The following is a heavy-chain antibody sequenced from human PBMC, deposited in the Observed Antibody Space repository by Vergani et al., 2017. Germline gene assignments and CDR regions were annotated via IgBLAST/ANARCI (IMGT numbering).Heavy chain of an antibody. CDR3: ARDGMVVVVAATDYMDV. Sequence: EVQLLESGGGLVQPGGSLRLSCAASGFTFNNYAMNWVRQAPGKGLEWVSAISGSGGSTYYADSVKGRFTISRDNSKNTLYLQMNSLRAEDTAVYYWARDGMVVVVAATDYMDVWGKGTTVTVSS. J-gene: IGHJ6*03. CDR1: GFTFNNYA. D-gene: IGHD2-15*01. V-gene: IGHV3-23*01. CDR2: ISGSGGST.